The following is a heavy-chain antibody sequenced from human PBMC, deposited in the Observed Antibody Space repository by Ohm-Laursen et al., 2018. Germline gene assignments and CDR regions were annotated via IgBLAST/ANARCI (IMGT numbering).Heavy chain of an antibody. D-gene: IGHD5-12*01. CDR3: VGGYITVFHY. V-gene: IGHV3-74*01. CDR2: INGDGTIT. J-gene: IGHJ4*02. CDR1: GFTFSSYG. Sequence: SLRLSCTASGFTFSSYGMHWVRQAPGRGLVWVSRINGDGTITNYADSVKGRFTITRDNAKNTVNLEMSSLRAEDTALYYCVGGYITVFHYWGQGTLLSVSS.